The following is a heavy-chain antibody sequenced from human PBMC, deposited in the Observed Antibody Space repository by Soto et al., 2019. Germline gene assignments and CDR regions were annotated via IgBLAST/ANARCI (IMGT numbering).Heavy chain of an antibody. D-gene: IGHD3-3*01. CDR3: ARRITIPGPIDY. CDR2: IYWDDDK. Sequence: SGPTLVNPTQTLTLTCTFSGVSLSTSGVGVGWIRQPPGKALEWLALIYWDDDKRYSPSLKSRLTITKDTSKNQVVLTMTDMDPVDTATYYCARRITIPGPIDYWGQGTLVTVSS. V-gene: IGHV2-5*02. CDR1: GVSLSTSGVG. J-gene: IGHJ4*02.